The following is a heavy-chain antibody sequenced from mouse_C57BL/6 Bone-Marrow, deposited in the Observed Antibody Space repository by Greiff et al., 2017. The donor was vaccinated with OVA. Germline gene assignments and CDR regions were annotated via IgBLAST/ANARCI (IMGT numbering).Heavy chain of an antibody. D-gene: IGHD1-1*01. V-gene: IGHV1-26*01. CDR1: GYTFTDYY. Sequence: VQLQQSGPELVKPGASVKISCKASGYTFTDYYMNWVKQSHGKSLEWIGDINPNNGGTSYNQKFKGKATLTVDKSSSTAYMELRSLTSEDSAVYYCARGGLLRTFWYFDVWGTGTTVTVSS. CDR2: INPNNGGT. J-gene: IGHJ1*03. CDR3: ARGGLLRTFWYFDV.